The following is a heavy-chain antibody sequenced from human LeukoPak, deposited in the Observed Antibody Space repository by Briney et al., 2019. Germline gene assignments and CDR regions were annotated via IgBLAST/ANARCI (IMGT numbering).Heavy chain of an antibody. V-gene: IGHV4-4*07. Sequence: SETLSLTCTVSGGSISDYYWSWLRQPAGKGLEWIGRIYTSGSTNYTPSLKSRVTMSVDTSKNQFSLKLSSVSATDTAVYYCGRDGESQHDDAFDIWGQGTMVTVSS. CDR1: GGSISDYY. J-gene: IGHJ3*02. D-gene: IGHD2-2*01. CDR2: IYTSGST. CDR3: GRDGESQHDDAFDI.